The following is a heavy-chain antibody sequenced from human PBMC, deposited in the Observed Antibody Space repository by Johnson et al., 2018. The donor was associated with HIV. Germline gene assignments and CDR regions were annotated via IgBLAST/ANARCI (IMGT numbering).Heavy chain of an antibody. D-gene: IGHD6-6*01. J-gene: IGHJ3*02. Sequence: VQLLESGGGLVQPGGSLRLSCAASGFTVSSNYMSWVRQAPGKGLEWVSVIYSGGSTYYADSVKGRFTISRDNSKNTLYLQMNSLRAEDTAVYYCAYRTSPTAFDIWGQGTMVTVSS. CDR3: AYRTSPTAFDI. CDR2: IYSGGST. CDR1: GFTVSSNY. V-gene: IGHV3-66*01.